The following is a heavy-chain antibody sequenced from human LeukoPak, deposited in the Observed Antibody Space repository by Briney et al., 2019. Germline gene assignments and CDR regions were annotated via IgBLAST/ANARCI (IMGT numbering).Heavy chain of an antibody. J-gene: IGHJ4*02. CDR1: GFTFSIYG. CDR2: ILYDGSNK. CDR3: AKGNGYCSSTSCYYNY. Sequence: PGGSLRLSCAPSGFTFSIYGSHWVRQAPGKGLEWVAFILYDGSNKYYADSVKGRFTISRENSKNTLYLQRTSLRAEDTAVYYCAKGNGYCSSTSCYYNYWGQGTLVTVSS. D-gene: IGHD2-2*01. V-gene: IGHV3-30*02.